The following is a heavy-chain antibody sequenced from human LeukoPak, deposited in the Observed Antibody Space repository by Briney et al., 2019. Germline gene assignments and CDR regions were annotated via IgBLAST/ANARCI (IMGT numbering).Heavy chain of an antibody. CDR2: IFNTGNT. V-gene: IGHV4-59*11. J-gene: IGHJ4*02. Sequence: SETLSLTCSVSGGSINSHYWSWIRQPPGKRLEWIGYIFNTGNTNCNPSLASRVTMSVDTSRAQFFLRLSPVTAADTAIYYCASRPADTTWYGVFDYWSQGTLVTVSS. CDR3: ASRPADTTWYGVFDY. D-gene: IGHD3-10*01. CDR1: GGSINSHY.